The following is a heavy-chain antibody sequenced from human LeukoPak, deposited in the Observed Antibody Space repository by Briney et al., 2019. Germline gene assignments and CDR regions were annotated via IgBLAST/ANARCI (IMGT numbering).Heavy chain of an antibody. CDR1: GFTFSSYA. CDR2: ITGSSAST. D-gene: IGHD5-24*01. J-gene: IGHJ4*02. Sequence: GGSLRLSCAASGFTFSSYAMSWVRQAPGKGLECVSSITGSSASTYYADSVKGRFTISRDNSKNTLYLQMNSLRAEDTAVYFCARDWDYKMATIPGYWGQGTLVTVSS. CDR3: ARDWDYKMATIPGY. V-gene: IGHV3-23*01.